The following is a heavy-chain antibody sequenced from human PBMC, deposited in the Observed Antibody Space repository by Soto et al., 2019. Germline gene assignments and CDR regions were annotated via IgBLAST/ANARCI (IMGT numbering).Heavy chain of an antibody. CDR3: ARARGPSMLRYYYGLDV. CDR2: IIPVFGAA. CDR1: GGTFSTYA. J-gene: IGHJ6*02. D-gene: IGHD3-10*02. Sequence: GPSVKVSCKASGGTFSTYAISWVRQAPGQGLEWMGGIIPVFGAANYTQKFQGRVTITADESTRTVYMELSSLRSEDTAVYYCARARGPSMLRYYYGLDVWGQGTTVTVSS. V-gene: IGHV1-69*13.